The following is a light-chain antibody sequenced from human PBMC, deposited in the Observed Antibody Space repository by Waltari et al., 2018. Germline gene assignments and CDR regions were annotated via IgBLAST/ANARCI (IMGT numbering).Light chain of an antibody. V-gene: IGKV3D-15*01. CDR3: QQYNNWPPWT. CDR2: GAS. CDR1: QNINSN. Sequence: DIVMTQSPATLSVSPGEGATLSCRASQNINSNLAWYHQQPGQTPRLLIYGASTSAIGIPARFSCSGSGTEFTLTISSLQSEDFALYYCQQYNNWPPWTFGQGTKVEIK. J-gene: IGKJ1*01.